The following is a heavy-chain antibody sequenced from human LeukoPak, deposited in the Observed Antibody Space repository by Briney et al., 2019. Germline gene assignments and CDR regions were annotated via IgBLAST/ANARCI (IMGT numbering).Heavy chain of an antibody. D-gene: IGHD6-19*01. V-gene: IGHV3-66*01. J-gene: IGHJ4*02. CDR3: ARDSSSGWFDY. Sequence: PGRSLRLSCAASGYTFSTYGVHWVRQAPGKGLEWVSVISSGGSTYYADSVKGRFTISRDNSKNTLYLQMNSLRAEDTALYYCARDSSSGWFDYWGQGTLVTVSS. CDR1: GYTFSTYG. CDR2: ISSGGST.